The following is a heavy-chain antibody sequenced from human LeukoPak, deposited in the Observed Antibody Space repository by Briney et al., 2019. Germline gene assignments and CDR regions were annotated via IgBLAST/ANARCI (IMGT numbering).Heavy chain of an antibody. V-gene: IGHV3-15*07. D-gene: IGHD5-12*01. Sequence: EAGGSLRLSCAASGFTFSNAWMNWVRQAPGKGLEWVGRIKSKTDGGTTDYAAPVKGRFTISRDNAENTVYLQMNSLRAEDTGVCHCAREYNGGLDYWGQGTLVTVSS. CDR3: AREYNGGLDY. CDR2: IKSKTDGGTT. CDR1: GFTFSNAW. J-gene: IGHJ4*02.